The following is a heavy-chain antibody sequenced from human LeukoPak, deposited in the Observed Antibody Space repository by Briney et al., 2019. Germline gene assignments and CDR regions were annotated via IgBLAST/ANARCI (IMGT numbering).Heavy chain of an antibody. CDR3: AGGSGFRTFFGY. CDR2: IYSGGDT. CDR1: GFTFSSYN. J-gene: IGHJ4*02. V-gene: IGHV3-66*01. D-gene: IGHD3-10*01. Sequence: GGSLRLSCAASGFTFSSYNMNWVRQAPGKGLEWVSVIYSGGDTYYADSVKGRFTISRDNSKNTLYLQMNSLRAEDTAVYYCAGGSGFRTFFGYWGQGTLVTVSS.